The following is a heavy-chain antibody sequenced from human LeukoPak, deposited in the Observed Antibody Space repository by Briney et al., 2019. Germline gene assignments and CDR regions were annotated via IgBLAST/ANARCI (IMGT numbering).Heavy chain of an antibody. CDR3: STGSGHAFAI. CDR2: INSEGSST. V-gene: IGHV3-74*01. Sequence: GGSLRLSCAASGFTFSSYWMHWVRQVPGKGLVWVSRINSEGSSTSYADSGKGRFTISRDNAKNTPYVQINSMTAEYTAVYYCSTGSGHAFAIWGRGTMVTVSS. J-gene: IGHJ3*02. CDR1: GFTFSSYW. D-gene: IGHD1-14*01.